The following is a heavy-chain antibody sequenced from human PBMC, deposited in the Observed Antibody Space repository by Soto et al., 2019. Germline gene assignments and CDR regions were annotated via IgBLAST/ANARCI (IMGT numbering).Heavy chain of an antibody. CDR1: VGSISSGGYY. V-gene: IGHV4-31*03. Sequence: TLSLTCTVSVGSISSGGYYWSWIRQHPGKGLEWIGYIYYSGSTYYNPSLKSRVTISVDTSKNQFSLKLSSVTAADTAVYYCARNPEFSHPDYYYGMDVWGQGTTVTVSS. CDR2: IYYSGST. D-gene: IGHD3-16*02. J-gene: IGHJ6*02. CDR3: ARNPEFSHPDYYYGMDV.